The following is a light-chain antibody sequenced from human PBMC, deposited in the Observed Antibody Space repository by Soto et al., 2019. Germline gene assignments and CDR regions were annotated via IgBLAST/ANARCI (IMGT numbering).Light chain of an antibody. CDR1: QTISSR. CDR2: KAP. J-gene: IGKJ1*01. CDR3: QHYNSYSEA. Sequence: DIQMTQSPSTLSGSVGDRVTITCRASQTISSRLAWYQQKPGKAPKLLIYKAPTLKSGVPSRFSGSGSGTEFTLTISSLQPDDFATYYCQHYNSYSEAFGQGTKVDIK. V-gene: IGKV1-5*03.